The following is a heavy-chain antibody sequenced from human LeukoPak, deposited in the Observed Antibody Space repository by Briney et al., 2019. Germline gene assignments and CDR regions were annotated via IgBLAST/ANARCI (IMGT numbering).Heavy chain of an antibody. Sequence: SETLSLTCAVYGGSFSGYYWSWIRQPPGKGLEWIGEINHSGSTYYNPSLKSRVTISVDTSKNQFSLKLSSVTAADTAVYYCASTTGYAFDIWGQGTMVTVSS. J-gene: IGHJ3*02. CDR1: GGSFSGYY. CDR2: INHSGST. V-gene: IGHV4-34*01. CDR3: ASTTGYAFDI. D-gene: IGHD1-14*01.